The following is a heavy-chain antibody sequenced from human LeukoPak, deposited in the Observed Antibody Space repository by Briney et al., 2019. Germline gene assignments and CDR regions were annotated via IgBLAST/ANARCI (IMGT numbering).Heavy chain of an antibody. D-gene: IGHD3-22*01. CDR1: GYTFTSFG. CDR3: ASDERYDSSGYPFDY. J-gene: IGHJ4*02. CDR2: ISAYNGNT. Sequence: GSSVDVSCKASGYTFTSFGISWVRQAPGQGIEWMGWISAYNGNTNYAQKLQGRVTMTTDTSTSTAYMELRSLRSDDTAVYYCASDERYDSSGYPFDYWGQGTLVTVPS. V-gene: IGHV1-18*01.